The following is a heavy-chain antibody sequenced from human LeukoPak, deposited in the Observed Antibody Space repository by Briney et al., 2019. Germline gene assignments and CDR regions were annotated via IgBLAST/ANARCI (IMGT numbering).Heavy chain of an antibody. D-gene: IGHD5-18*01. Sequence: GGCLRLSCAASGFTFSSYSMNWVRQAPGKGLEWVSSISSSSSYIYYADSVKGRFTISRDNAKTSLYLQMNSLRAEDTAVYYCARHLHTAMVTCDYWGQGTLVTVSS. CDR1: GFTFSSYS. J-gene: IGHJ4*02. CDR2: ISSSSSYI. CDR3: ARHLHTAMVTCDY. V-gene: IGHV3-21*01.